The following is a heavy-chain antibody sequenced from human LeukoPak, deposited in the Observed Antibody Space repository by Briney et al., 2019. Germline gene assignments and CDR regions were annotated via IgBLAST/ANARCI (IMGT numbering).Heavy chain of an antibody. V-gene: IGHV1-2*02. Sequence: GASVKVSCKASGYTFTGYYMHWVRQAPGQGLEWMGWINPNSGGTNYAQKFQGRVTMTRDTSISTAYMELSRLRSDDTAVYYCARDSVPRDKRARTTMVRGVITAPLSYWGQGTLVTVSS. CDR1: GYTFTGYY. CDR2: INPNSGGT. D-gene: IGHD3-10*01. J-gene: IGHJ4*02. CDR3: ARDSVPRDKRARTTMVRGVITAPLSY.